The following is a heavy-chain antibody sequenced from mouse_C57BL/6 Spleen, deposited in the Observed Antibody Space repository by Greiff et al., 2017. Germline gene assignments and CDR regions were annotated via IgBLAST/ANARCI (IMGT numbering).Heavy chain of an antibody. D-gene: IGHD2-1*01. CDR3: ARIHYGIYGGAY. CDR2: IYPGSGST. Sequence: QVHVKQPGAELVKPGASVKMSCKASGYTFTSYWITWVKQRPGQGLEWIGDIYPGSGSTNHNEKFKSTATLTVDTSSSTAYMQLSSLTSEDAAVYYCARIHYGIYGGAYWGQGTLVTVSA. J-gene: IGHJ3*01. V-gene: IGHV1-55*01. CDR1: GYTFTSYW.